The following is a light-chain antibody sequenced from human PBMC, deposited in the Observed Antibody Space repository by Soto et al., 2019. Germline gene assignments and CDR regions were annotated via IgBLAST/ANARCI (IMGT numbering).Light chain of an antibody. V-gene: IGLV1-51*01. CDR2: DND. CDR3: GTWDSGLSAHVI. Sequence: QSVLTQPPSVSAAPGQEVTISCSGSSSNIGNNYVSWYQQLPGTAPKLLIYDNDKRPSGIPDRFSGSKSGTSATLGITGLQTGDEADYYCGTWDSGLSAHVIFVGGTQLTVL. J-gene: IGLJ2*01. CDR1: SSNIGNNY.